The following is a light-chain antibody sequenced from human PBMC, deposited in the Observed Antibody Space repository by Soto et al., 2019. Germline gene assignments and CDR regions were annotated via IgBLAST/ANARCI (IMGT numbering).Light chain of an antibody. V-gene: IGLV2-8*01. CDR2: EVT. CDR1: SSDVGGYNF. J-gene: IGLJ3*02. CDR3: SSFGGGNKVL. Sequence: QSALTQPPSASGSPGQSVTISCTGTSSDVGGYNFVSWYQQHPGKVPKPVIYEVTKRPSGVPDRFSGSKSGNTASLTVSGLPSDDEADYYCSSFGGGNKVLFGGGTQLTVL.